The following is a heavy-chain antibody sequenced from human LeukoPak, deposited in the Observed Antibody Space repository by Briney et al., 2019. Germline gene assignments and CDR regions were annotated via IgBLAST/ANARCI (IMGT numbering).Heavy chain of an antibody. D-gene: IGHD3-10*01. CDR1: GFTVTSNH. CDR2: IYTGGTT. CDR3: ARDRHHRFGELFP. J-gene: IGHJ4*02. Sequence: GGSLRPSCAASGFTVTSNHMNWVRQAPGKGLEWVSIIYTGGTTHYADSLKDRFTISRDDSINTLYLQVNSLRAEDTAVYYCARDRHHRFGELFPWGQGTRVTVSS. V-gene: IGHV3-66*01.